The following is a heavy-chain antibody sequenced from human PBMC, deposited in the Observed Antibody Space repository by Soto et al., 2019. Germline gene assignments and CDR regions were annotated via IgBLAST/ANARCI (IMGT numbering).Heavy chain of an antibody. V-gene: IGHV3-33*01. J-gene: IGHJ4*02. CDR1: GFTFSSYG. CDR3: ARVVAAANDY. CDR2: IWYDGSNK. Sequence: QVQLVESGGGVVQPGRSLRLSCAASGFTFSSYGMHWVRQAPGKGLEWVAVIWYDGSNKYYADSVKGRCTISRDNSKNTLYLKMNSLRAEDTAVYYCARVVAAANDYWGQGTLVIVSS. D-gene: IGHD2-15*01.